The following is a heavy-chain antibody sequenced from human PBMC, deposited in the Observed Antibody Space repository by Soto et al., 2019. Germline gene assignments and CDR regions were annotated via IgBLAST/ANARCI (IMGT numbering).Heavy chain of an antibody. CDR2: ISSSSDTI. CDR3: ARKYDSSGYYKVAPDF. D-gene: IGHD3-22*01. Sequence: GGSLRLSCAASGFTFSSYSMIWVRQAPGKGLECVSYISSSSDTIYYADSVKGRFTISRDNAENLLFLQMHSLRDEDTAVYYCARKYDSSGYYKVAPDFWGQGTLVTVSS. CDR1: GFTFSSYS. V-gene: IGHV3-48*02. J-gene: IGHJ4*02.